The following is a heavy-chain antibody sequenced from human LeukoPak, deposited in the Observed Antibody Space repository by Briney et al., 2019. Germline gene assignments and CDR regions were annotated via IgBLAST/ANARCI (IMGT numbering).Heavy chain of an antibody. Sequence: ASVRVSCKASGYSLTRYGISWVRQAPGQGLEWMGWISGSNGNTKYAQKFQGRVTMTTDTSTGTAYMDLRNLRFDDTAVYFCARGGRGTYYYFDLWGQGTLVTVSS. J-gene: IGHJ4*01. V-gene: IGHV1-18*01. CDR3: ARGGRGTYYYFDL. CDR1: GYSLTRYG. CDR2: ISGSNGNT. D-gene: IGHD1-26*01.